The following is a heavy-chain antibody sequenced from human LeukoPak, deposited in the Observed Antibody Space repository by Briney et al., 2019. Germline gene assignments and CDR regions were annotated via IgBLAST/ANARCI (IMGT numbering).Heavy chain of an antibody. CDR2: ISTSSIYK. J-gene: IGHJ3*02. CDR3: ARAPVIFGSGTQDAFDI. CDR1: GFTFSRYT. Sequence: SGGPLRLSCGASGFTFSRYTMNWVRQAPGKGLEWVASISTSSIYKYYGDPVKGRFTISRDNSRNSAYLQMDSLSPEDTAVYYCARAPVIFGSGTQDAFDIWGQGTMVTVSS. D-gene: IGHD3-10*01. V-gene: IGHV3-21*01.